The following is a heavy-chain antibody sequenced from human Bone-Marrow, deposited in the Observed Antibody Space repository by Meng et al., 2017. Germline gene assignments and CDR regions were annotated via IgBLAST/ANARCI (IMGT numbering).Heavy chain of an antibody. Sequence: GESLKISFAASGFTFSSYGMHRVRQASGKGLEWVAVIWYDGSNIYYADSVKGRFTISRDNSKNTLNLQMNSLRAEDTAVYYCARDLDIVVVVADTPLREYFQHWGQGTLVTVSS. D-gene: IGHD2-15*01. CDR3: ARDLDIVVVVADTPLREYFQH. CDR1: GFTFSSYG. J-gene: IGHJ1*01. CDR2: IWYDGSNI. V-gene: IGHV3-33*01.